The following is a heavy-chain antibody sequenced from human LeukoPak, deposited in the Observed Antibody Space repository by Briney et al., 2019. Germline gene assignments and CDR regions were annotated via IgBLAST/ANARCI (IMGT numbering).Heavy chain of an antibody. J-gene: IGHJ6*03. Sequence: SETLSLTCTVSGDSISSGNYYWSWIRQPAGKGLEWIGRIYTSGSTNYNPSLKSRVTISVDTSKNQFSLKLSSVTAADTAVYYCARDGLGFGESYHSSYYYYYYMDVWGKGTTVTVSS. CDR1: GDSISSGNYY. CDR3: ARDGLGFGESYHSSYYYYYYMDV. D-gene: IGHD3-10*01. V-gene: IGHV4-61*02. CDR2: IYTSGST.